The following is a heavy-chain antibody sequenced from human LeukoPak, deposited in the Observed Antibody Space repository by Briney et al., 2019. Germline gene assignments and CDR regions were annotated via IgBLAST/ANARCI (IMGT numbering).Heavy chain of an antibody. CDR2: IYPGDSDT. CDR3: ARLDDILTGYYYFDY. CDR1: GYSFTSYW. D-gene: IGHD3-9*01. V-gene: IGHV5-51*01. J-gene: IGHJ4*02. Sequence: GESLKISCKGSGYSFTSYWIGWVRQMPRKGLEWMGIIYPGDSDTRYSPSFQGQVIISADKSISTAYLQWSSLKASDTAMYYCARLDDILTGYYYFDYWGQGTLVTVSS.